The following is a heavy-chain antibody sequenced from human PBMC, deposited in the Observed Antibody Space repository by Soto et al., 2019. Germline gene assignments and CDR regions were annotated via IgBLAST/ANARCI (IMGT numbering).Heavy chain of an antibody. CDR3: AVTYYYDSSGLDY. J-gene: IGHJ4*02. V-gene: IGHV3-53*01. CDR2: IYSGGST. CDR1: GFTVSSNY. D-gene: IGHD3-22*01. Sequence: EVQLVESGGGLIQPGGSLRLSCAASGFTVSSNYMSWVRQAPGKGLEWVSVIYSGGSTYYADSVKGRFTISRDNSKNPLYLQMNSLRAEDTAVYYCAVTYYYDSSGLDYWGQGTLVTVSS.